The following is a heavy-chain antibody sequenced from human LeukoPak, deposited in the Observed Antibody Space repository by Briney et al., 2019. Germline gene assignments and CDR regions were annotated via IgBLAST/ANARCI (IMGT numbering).Heavy chain of an antibody. CDR1: GGSISSSSYY. J-gene: IGHJ3*02. D-gene: IGHD2-15*01. Sequence: SSETLSLTCTVSGGSISSSSYYWGWIRQPPGKGLEWIGSIYYSGSTYYNPSLKSRVTISGDTSKNQFSLKLSSVTAADTAVYYCAHYCSGGSCYSSRGAFDIWGQGTMVTVSS. V-gene: IGHV4-39*01. CDR2: IYYSGST. CDR3: AHYCSGGSCYSSRGAFDI.